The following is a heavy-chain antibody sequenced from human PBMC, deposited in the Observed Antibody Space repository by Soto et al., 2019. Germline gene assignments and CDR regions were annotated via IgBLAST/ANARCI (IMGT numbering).Heavy chain of an antibody. Sequence: GSLRLSCAASGFTVSSTYMTWVRQAPGKGLEWVSVIYGGLTTSYADSVKSRFTISRDNSKNTVFLQMNSLRGEDTAVYYCARDRIEAAGTPRFNYYYGMDVWGQGTTVTVSS. D-gene: IGHD6-13*01. CDR3: ARDRIEAAGTPRFNYYYGMDV. J-gene: IGHJ6*02. CDR1: GFTVSSTY. CDR2: IYGGLTT. V-gene: IGHV3-53*01.